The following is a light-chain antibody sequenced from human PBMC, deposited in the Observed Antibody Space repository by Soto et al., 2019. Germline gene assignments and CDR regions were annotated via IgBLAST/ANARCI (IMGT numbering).Light chain of an antibody. CDR3: SSYTAGGTI. CDR1: STDVGGYNY. J-gene: IGLJ1*01. V-gene: IGLV2-14*01. CDR2: EVS. Sequence: QSVLTQPASVSGSPGQSITISCTGSSTDVGGYNYVSWYQQHPGKAPKVMIYEVSNRPSGVSNRFSGSKSGNTASLTISGLQAEDEADYYCSSYTAGGTIFGTGTKVTVL.